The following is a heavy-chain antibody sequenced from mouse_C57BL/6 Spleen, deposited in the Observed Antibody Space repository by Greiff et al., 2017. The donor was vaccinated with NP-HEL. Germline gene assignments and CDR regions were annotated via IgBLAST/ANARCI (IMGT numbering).Heavy chain of an antibody. D-gene: IGHD1-1*02. J-gene: IGHJ4*01. V-gene: IGHV1-47*01. CDR2: FHPYNDDT. CDR3: ERRVGVYAMDY. Sequence: QVQLQQSGAELVMPGASVKLSCKASGYTFTTYPIEWMKQNPGKSLEWIGNFHPYNDDTKYNQKFKGKATLTVDKSSSTVYMELSRETSDVYAGESIERRVGVYAMDYWGKGTSVTVSS. CDR1: GYTFTTYP.